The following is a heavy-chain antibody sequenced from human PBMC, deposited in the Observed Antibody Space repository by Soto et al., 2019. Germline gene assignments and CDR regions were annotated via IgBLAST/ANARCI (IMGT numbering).Heavy chain of an antibody. CDR2: VYNSGST. J-gene: IGHJ4*02. D-gene: IGHD6-13*01. CDR3: ARYRREAVAGYTLDN. V-gene: IGHV4-59*01. Sequence: XETLSLTCAVSGCSISSNYWTWIRQPPGKGLEWIGYVYNSGSTNYNPSLKSRVTISEDTSKSQFSLKVNSMTAADTAVYYCARYRREAVAGYTLDNWGQGILVTV. CDR1: GCSISSNY.